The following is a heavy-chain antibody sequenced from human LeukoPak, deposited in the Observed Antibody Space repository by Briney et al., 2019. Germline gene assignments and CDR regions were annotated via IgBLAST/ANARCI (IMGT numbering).Heavy chain of an antibody. D-gene: IGHD2-15*01. CDR1: GYTFTSYD. CDR3: ARSGPADQYCSGGSCYLGAFDI. J-gene: IGHJ3*02. CDR2: MNPNSGNT. V-gene: IGHV1-8*03. Sequence: ASVKVSCKASGYTFTSYDINWVRQATGQGLEWMGWMNPNSGNTGYAQKLQGRATITRNTSISTAYMELSSLRSEDTAVYYCARSGPADQYCSGGSCYLGAFDIWGQGTMVTVSS.